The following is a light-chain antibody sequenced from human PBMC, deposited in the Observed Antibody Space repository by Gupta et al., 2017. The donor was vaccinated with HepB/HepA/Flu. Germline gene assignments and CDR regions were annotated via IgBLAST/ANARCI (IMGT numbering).Light chain of an antibody. CDR1: SSNIGSNY. CDR2: RNK. V-gene: IGLV1-47*01. CDR3: SAWADSLSGLLV. Sequence: QSVLTQPPSASGTPGQRVTIPCSGSSSNIGSNYVYWYPQLPGTAPTLLIYRNKQRPSGVPDRFSCSNSGTYASPAITGLRSEDEAEDDCSAWADSLSGLLVFGTGTKLTVL. J-gene: IGLJ1*01.